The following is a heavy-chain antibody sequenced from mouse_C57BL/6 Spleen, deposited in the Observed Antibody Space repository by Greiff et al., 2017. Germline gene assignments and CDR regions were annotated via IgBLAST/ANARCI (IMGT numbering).Heavy chain of an antibody. CDR3: ARIYGRRNYAMDY. CDR1: GFTFSDYG. V-gene: IGHV5-17*01. J-gene: IGHJ4*01. CDR2: ISSCSSTI. Sequence: EVKLVESGGGLVKPGGSLKLSCAASGFTFSDYGMHWVRQAPEKGLEWVAYISSCSSTIYYADTVKGRFTISRDNAKNTLFLQMTRLRSEDTAMYYCARIYGRRNYAMDYWGQGTSVTVSS. D-gene: IGHD2-1*01.